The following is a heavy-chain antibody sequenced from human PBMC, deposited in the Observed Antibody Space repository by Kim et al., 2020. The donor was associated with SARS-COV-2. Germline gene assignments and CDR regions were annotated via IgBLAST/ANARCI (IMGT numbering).Heavy chain of an antibody. CDR2: IRGDGGST. D-gene: IGHD3-22*01. V-gene: IGHV3-23*01. CDR3: AKVPHYYDSSGYYPY. CDR1: GFTFSSYS. J-gene: IGHJ4*02. Sequence: GGSLRLSCAASGFTFSSYSMSWVRQAPGKGLEWVSGIRGDGGSTKYADSVKGRFTISRDNAKKTLYLQMNSLRAEDTAVYYCAKVPHYYDSSGYYPYWGQGTVVTVFS.